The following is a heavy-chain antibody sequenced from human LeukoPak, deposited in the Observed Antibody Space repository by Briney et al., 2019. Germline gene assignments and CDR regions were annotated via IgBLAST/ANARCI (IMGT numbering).Heavy chain of an antibody. D-gene: IGHD2-2*01. Sequence: SETLSLTCAVYGGTFSGYYWSWIRQPPGKRLEWVGESNDSGGTNHNPSLKSRVTISVDTSKNQFSLKLSSVTAADTAVYYCARLGHCSSTSCYGLDYWGQGTLVTVSS. CDR3: ARLGHCSSTSCYGLDY. CDR2: SNDSGGT. CDR1: GGTFSGYY. V-gene: IGHV4-34*01. J-gene: IGHJ4*02.